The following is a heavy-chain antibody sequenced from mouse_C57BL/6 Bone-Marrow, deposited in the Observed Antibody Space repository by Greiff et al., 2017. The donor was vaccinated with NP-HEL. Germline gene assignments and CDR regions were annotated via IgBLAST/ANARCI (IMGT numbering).Heavy chain of an antibody. CDR1: GYTFTSYD. CDR3: ARRSYYGSSPHWYFDV. V-gene: IGHV1-85*01. D-gene: IGHD1-1*01. J-gene: IGHJ1*03. Sequence: QVQLQQSGPELVKPGASVKLSCKASGYTFTSYDINWVKQRPGQGLEWIGWIYPRDGSTKYNEKFKGKATLTVDTSSSTAYMELHSLTSEDSAVYFCARRSYYGSSPHWYFDVWGTGTTVTVSS. CDR2: IYPRDGST.